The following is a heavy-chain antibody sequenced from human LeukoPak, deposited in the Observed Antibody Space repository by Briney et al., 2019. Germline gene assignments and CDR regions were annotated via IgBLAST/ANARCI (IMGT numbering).Heavy chain of an antibody. D-gene: IGHD4-23*01. CDR1: GFTFSSYA. V-gene: IGHV3-30*14. J-gene: IGHJ4*02. CDR2: ISYDGSNK. Sequence: GGSLRLSCAASGFTFSSYAMHWVRQAPGKGLEWVAVISYDGSNKYYADSVKGRFTISRDNSKNTLYLQMNSLRAEDTAVYYCASSSLGGNSFFDYWGQGTLVTVSS. CDR3: ASSSLGGNSFFDY.